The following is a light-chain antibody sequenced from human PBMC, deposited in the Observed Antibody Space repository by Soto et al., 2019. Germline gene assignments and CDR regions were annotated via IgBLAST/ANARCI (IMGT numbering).Light chain of an antibody. CDR1: QSLNSL. Sequence: DIQMTQSPSTLSASVGDRVTITCRASQSLNSLLAWYQQKPGRAPKLLIYKASSLESGVPSRFSGSGSGTEFTLTISSLQPDDFATYYCQQYNSQWTFGQGTKVEFK. CDR3: QQYNSQWT. J-gene: IGKJ1*01. V-gene: IGKV1-5*03. CDR2: KAS.